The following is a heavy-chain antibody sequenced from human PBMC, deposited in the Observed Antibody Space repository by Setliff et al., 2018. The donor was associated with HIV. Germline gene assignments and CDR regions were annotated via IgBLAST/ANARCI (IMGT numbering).Heavy chain of an antibody. CDR3: ARGVAYSGSGTKYYFDY. Sequence: TLSLTCTVSGDSISSDYYWTWIRQHPGKGLEWIGYIYHSGSTYYNPSLSSRLSISVDMSKSQFFLNLSSVTAADTAFYYCARGVAYSGSGTKYYFDYWGQGTLVTVS. CDR1: GDSISSDYY. D-gene: IGHD3-10*01. V-gene: IGHV4-31*03. J-gene: IGHJ4*02. CDR2: IYHSGST.